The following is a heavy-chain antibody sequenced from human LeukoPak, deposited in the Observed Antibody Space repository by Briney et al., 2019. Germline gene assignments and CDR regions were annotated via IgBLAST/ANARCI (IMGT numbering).Heavy chain of an antibody. Sequence: PGGSLRLSCAASGFTFSSFSMNWVRQAPGKGLEWISYITSSSSSTCYADSVKGRFTISRDNAKNSLYLQMNNLRAEDTAVYYCARVIGSYGDSAYWGQGTLVTVSS. CDR1: GFTFSSFS. CDR2: ITSSSSST. V-gene: IGHV3-48*04. D-gene: IGHD4-17*01. J-gene: IGHJ4*02. CDR3: ARVIGSYGDSAY.